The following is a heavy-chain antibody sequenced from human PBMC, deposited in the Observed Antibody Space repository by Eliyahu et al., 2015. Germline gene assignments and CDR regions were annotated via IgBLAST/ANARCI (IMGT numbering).Heavy chain of an antibody. J-gene: IGHJ6*02. CDR3: AKAGFGEFVDYGMDV. CDR2: INPSGGST. V-gene: IGHV1-46*01. Sequence: QVQLVQSGAEVKKPGASVKXSXKAXGXTXXGYYMHWVRQAPGQGLXWMGIINPSGGSTSYAQKFQGRVTMTRDTSTSTVYMELSSLRSEDTAVYYCAKAGFGEFVDYGMDVWGQGTTVTVSS. CDR1: GXTXXGYY. D-gene: IGHD3-10*01.